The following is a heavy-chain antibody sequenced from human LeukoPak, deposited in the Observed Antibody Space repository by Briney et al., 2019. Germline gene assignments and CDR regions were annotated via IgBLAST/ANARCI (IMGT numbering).Heavy chain of an antibody. CDR2: IYYSGST. D-gene: IGHD5-24*01. CDR3: ARVEAATTNPRFDY. J-gene: IGHJ4*02. CDR1: GGSISNAAYY. V-gene: IGHV4-31*03. Sequence: SETLSLTCTVSGGSISNAAYYWSWIRQHPGKGLEWIGYIYYSGSTYYNPSLKSRVTISVDTSKNQFSLELSSVTAADTAVYYCARVEAATTNPRFDYWGQGTLVTVSS.